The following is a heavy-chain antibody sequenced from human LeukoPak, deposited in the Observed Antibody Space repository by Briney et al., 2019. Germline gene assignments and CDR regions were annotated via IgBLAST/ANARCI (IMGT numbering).Heavy chain of an antibody. D-gene: IGHD3-3*01. Sequence: GGSLRLSCAASGFTFSSYAMSWVRQAPGKGLEWVPAISGSGGRTHYADSAKGRFTISRDNSKNTLYLQMNSLRAEDTAVYYCAKGQYYDFWSGYSNWFDPWGQGTLVTVSS. CDR1: GFTFSSYA. CDR2: ISGSGGRT. J-gene: IGHJ5*02. CDR3: AKGQYYDFWSGYSNWFDP. V-gene: IGHV3-23*01.